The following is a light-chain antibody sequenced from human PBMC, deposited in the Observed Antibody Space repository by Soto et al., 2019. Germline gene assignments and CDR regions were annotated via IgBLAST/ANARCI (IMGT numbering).Light chain of an antibody. CDR1: QSVSSN. V-gene: IGKV3-15*01. CDR2: GAS. J-gene: IGKJ1*01. Sequence: EIVMTQSPATLSVCPGERATLSCRASQSVSSNLAWYRQKPGQAPRLLIYGASTRDTGIPARFSGSGSGTESTHTTNSRQSEYFSLYDCQQYNNWPPLTFRQDPRVEIK. CDR3: QQYNNWPPLT.